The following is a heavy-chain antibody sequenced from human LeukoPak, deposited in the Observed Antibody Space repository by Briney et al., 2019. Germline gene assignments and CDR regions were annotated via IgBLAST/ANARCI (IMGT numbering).Heavy chain of an antibody. CDR3: ARDSGLSNAFDI. CDR1: GFTFSSYA. J-gene: IGHJ3*02. CDR2: ISYDGSNK. V-gene: IGHV3-30-3*01. D-gene: IGHD3-3*02. Sequence: PGGSLRLSCAASGFTFSSYAMHWVRQAPGKGLEWVAVISYDGSNKYYADSVKGRFTISRDNSKNTLYLQMNSLRTEDTAEYYCARDSGLSNAFDIWGQGTMVTVSS.